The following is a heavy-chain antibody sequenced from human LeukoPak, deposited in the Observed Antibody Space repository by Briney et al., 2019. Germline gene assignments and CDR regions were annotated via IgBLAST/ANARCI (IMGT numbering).Heavy chain of an antibody. J-gene: IGHJ4*02. CDR2: IYSSGTT. D-gene: IGHD1-26*01. CDR3: ARVSVITQYNGSPDYFAS. V-gene: IGHV4-59*01. Sequence: TSETLSLTCTVSGVSISTYYWSWIRQPPGKGPEWIGYIYSSGTTNYNPSLKSRVTISIDTSKNEFSLKLTSVTAADTAVYYCARVSVITQYNGSPDYFASWGQGTLLTVSS. CDR1: GVSISTYY.